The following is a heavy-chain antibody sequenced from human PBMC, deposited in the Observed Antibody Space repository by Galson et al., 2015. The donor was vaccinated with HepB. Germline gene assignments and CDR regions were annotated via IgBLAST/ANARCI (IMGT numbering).Heavy chain of an antibody. V-gene: IGHV3-30*04. J-gene: IGHJ4*02. D-gene: IGHD2-2*01. CDR1: GFTFGNSA. CDR2: ISYDGSNK. CDR3: AKELIGVPEEVPAAILDY. Sequence: SLRLSCAVSGFTFGNSAMHWVRQAPGKGLEWVSVISYDGSNKFKADSVKGRFTISRDNPKNTLYLQMNSLRTEDTAVYFCAKELIGVPEEVPAAILDYWGQGTLVTVSS.